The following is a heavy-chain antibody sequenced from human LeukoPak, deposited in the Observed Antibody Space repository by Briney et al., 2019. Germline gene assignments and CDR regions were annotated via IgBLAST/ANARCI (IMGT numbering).Heavy chain of an antibody. J-gene: IGHJ4*02. V-gene: IGHV4-59*08. CDR1: GGSISSYY. D-gene: IGHD2-15*01. CDR2: IYYSGST. Sequence: PSETLSLTCTVSGGSISSYYWSWIRQPPGKGLEWIGYIYYSGSTSYNSSLKSRVTISVDTSKNQFSLKLSSVTAADTAVYYCVRRRCSGGSCLPYYFDYWGQGTLVTVSS. CDR3: VRRRCSGGSCLPYYFDY.